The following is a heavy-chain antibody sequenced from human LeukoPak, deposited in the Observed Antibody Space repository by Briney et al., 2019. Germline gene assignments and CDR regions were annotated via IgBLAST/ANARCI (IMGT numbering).Heavy chain of an antibody. J-gene: IGHJ5*02. Sequence: PGGSLRLSCAASGFTFDDYAMHWVRQAPGKGLEWVSGISWNSGSIGYADSVKGRFTISRDNSKNMLYLQMNSLRAEDTAVYYCARVWGTNRTAAAWRYNWFDPWGQETLVTVSS. CDR1: GFTFDDYA. CDR3: ARVWGTNRTAAAWRYNWFDP. D-gene: IGHD6-13*01. V-gene: IGHV3-9*01. CDR2: ISWNSGSI.